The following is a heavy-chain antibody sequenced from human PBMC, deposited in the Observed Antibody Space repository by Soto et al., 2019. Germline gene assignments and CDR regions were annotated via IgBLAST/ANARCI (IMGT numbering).Heavy chain of an antibody. J-gene: IGHJ6*02. D-gene: IGHD2-15*01. CDR1: GGSISSYY. V-gene: IGHV4-59*01. Sequence: SETLSLTCTVSGGSISSYYWSWIRQPPGKGLEWIGYIYYSGSTNYNPSLKSRVTISVDTSKNQFSLKLSSVTAADTAVYYCARAGGGYCSGGRCYSGALFYYYYGMDVWGQGTTVTVSS. CDR2: IYYSGST. CDR3: ARAGGGYCSGGRCYSGALFYYYYGMDV.